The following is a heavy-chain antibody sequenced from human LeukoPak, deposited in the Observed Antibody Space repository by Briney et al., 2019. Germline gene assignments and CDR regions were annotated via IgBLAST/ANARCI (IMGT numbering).Heavy chain of an antibody. CDR2: INHSGST. CDR1: GGSFSGYY. D-gene: IGHD2-21*01. J-gene: IGHJ3*02. V-gene: IGHV4-34*01. Sequence: SETLSLTCAVYGGSFSGYYWSWIRQPPGKGLEWIGEINHSGSTNYNPSLKSRVTISVDTSKNQFSLKLSSVTAADTAVYYCAMWPYDAFDIWGQGTMVTVSS. CDR3: AMWPYDAFDI.